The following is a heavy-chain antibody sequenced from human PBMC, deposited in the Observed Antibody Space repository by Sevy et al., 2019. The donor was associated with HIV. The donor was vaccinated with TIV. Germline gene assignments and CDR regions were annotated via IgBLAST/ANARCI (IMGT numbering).Heavy chain of an antibody. V-gene: IGHV3-23*01. CDR2: ISGNGGT. CDR3: AKDPKVAGTFPYYLDY. Sequence: GGSLRLSCAASGFTFSSYAMSWVRQAPGKGLEWVSIISGNGGTYYADSVKGRFTISRDNSKNTLYLQMNSLRAEDTAVYYCAKDPKVAGTFPYYLDYWGQGTLVTVSS. D-gene: IGHD6-19*01. J-gene: IGHJ4*02. CDR1: GFTFSSYA.